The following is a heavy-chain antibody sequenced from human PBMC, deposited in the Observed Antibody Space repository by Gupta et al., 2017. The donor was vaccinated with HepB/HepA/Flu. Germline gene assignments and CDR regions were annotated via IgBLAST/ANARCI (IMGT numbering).Heavy chain of an antibody. CDR1: GYTFTGYY. J-gene: IGHJ3*02. V-gene: IGHV1-2*02. D-gene: IGHD2-2*02. CDR3: ARAQGYCSSTSCYSAFDI. CDR2: INPNSGGT. Sequence: QVQLVQSGAEVKKPGASVKVSCKDSGYTFTGYYMHWVRQAPGQGLEWMGWINPNSGGTNYAQKFQGRVTMTRDTSISTAYMELSRLRSDDTAVYYCARAQGYCSSTSCYSAFDIWGQGTMVTVSS.